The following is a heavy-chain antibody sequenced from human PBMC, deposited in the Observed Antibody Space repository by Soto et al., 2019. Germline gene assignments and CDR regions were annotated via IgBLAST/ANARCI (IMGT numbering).Heavy chain of an antibody. D-gene: IGHD6-6*01. CDR3: AKGFREQLVRYYYYGMDV. Sequence: GGSLRLSCAASGFTFSSYGMHWVRQAPGKGLEWVAVISYDGSNKYYADSVKGRFTISRDNSKNTLYLQMNSLRAEDTAVYYCAKGFREQLVRYYYYGMDVWGQGTTVTVSS. J-gene: IGHJ6*02. CDR1: GFTFSSYG. CDR2: ISYDGSNK. V-gene: IGHV3-30*18.